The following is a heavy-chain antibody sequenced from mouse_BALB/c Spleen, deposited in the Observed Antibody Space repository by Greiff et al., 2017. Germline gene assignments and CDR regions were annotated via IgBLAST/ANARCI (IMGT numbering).Heavy chain of an antibody. CDR3: ARGDLPRAMDY. J-gene: IGHJ4*01. CDR1: GYSFTGYY. Sequence: VQLQQSGPELVKPGASVKISCKASGYSFTGYYMHWVKQSHVKSLEWIGRINPYNGATSYNQNFKDKASLTVDKSSSTAYMELHSLTSEDSAVYYCARGDLPRAMDYWGQGTSVTVSS. D-gene: IGHD2-1*01. V-gene: IGHV1-31*01. CDR2: INPYNGAT.